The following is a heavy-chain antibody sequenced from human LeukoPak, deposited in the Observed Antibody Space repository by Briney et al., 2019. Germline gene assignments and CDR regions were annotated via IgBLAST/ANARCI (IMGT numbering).Heavy chain of an antibody. Sequence: SETLSLTCAVYGGSFSGYYWSWIRQPPGKGLEWIGEINHSGSTNYNPSLKSRVTISVDTSKNQFSLKLRSLTAADTAVYYCARHRAGYHIDSWGQGTLATVSS. V-gene: IGHV4-34*01. J-gene: IGHJ4*02. CDR2: INHSGST. CDR3: ARHRAGYHIDS. CDR1: GGSFSGYY. D-gene: IGHD3-9*01.